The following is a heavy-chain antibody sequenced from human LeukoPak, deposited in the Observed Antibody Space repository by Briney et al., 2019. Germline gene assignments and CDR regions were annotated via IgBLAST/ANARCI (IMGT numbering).Heavy chain of an antibody. J-gene: IGHJ5*02. CDR3: ARADSGYAENWLDP. CDR2: IKQDGSEK. Sequence: GGSLRLSCAASGFTFSSYWMSWVRQAPGKGLEWVANIKQDGSEKYYVDSVKGRFTISRDNAKNSLYLQMNSLRAEDTAVYYCARADSGYAENWLDPWGQGTLVTVSS. D-gene: IGHD5-12*01. V-gene: IGHV3-7*01. CDR1: GFTFSSYW.